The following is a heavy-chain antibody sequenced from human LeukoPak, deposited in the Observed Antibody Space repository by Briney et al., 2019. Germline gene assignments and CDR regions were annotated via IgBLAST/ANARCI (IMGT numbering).Heavy chain of an antibody. CDR1: GFTVSSNY. J-gene: IGHJ4*02. V-gene: IGHV3-53*01. CDR3: ARVRKYSSSWYLDY. Sequence: GGSLRLSCAASGFTVSSNYMSWVRQAPGKGLEWVSVIYSGGSTYYADSVKGRFTISRDSSKNTLYLQMNSLRAEDTAVYYCARVRKYSSSWYLDYWGQGTLVTVSS. D-gene: IGHD6-13*01. CDR2: IYSGGST.